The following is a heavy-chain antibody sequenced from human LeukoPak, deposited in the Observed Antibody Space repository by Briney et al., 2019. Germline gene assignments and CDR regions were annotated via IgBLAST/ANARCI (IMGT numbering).Heavy chain of an antibody. CDR1: GFTFSSYA. Sequence: GGSLRLSCAASGFTFSSYAMHWVRQAPGKGLEWVAVISYDGSNKYYADSVKGRFTISRDNSKNTLYLQMNSLRAEDTAVYYCAREGDGYNRLFDYWGQGTLVTVSS. V-gene: IGHV3-30*01. CDR3: AREGDGYNRLFDY. CDR2: ISYDGSNK. D-gene: IGHD5-24*01. J-gene: IGHJ4*02.